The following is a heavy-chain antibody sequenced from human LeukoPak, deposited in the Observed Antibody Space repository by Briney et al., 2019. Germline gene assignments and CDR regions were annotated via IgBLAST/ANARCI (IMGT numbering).Heavy chain of an antibody. J-gene: IGHJ4*02. Sequence: GGSLRLSCAASGFTFSSYAMSWVRQAPGKGLEWVSAISGSGDDTYYADSVKGRFTISRDNSKSTLYLQMNSLTAEDTAVYYCAKDLGIVVTIVDYWGQGILVTVSS. D-gene: IGHD5-12*01. CDR1: GFTFSSYA. CDR3: AKDLGIVVTIVDY. V-gene: IGHV3-23*01. CDR2: ISGSGDDT.